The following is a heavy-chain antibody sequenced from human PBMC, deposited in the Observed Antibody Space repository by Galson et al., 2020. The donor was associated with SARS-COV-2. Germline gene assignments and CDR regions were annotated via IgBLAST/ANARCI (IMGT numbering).Heavy chain of an antibody. V-gene: IGHV2-5*02. Sequence: KMSGPTLVKPTQTLTLTCTVSGFSLSTTTVAVGWIRQPPGKALEWLALIFWDDDKRYSPSLKDRLTITKDTPKNQVVLTMTSVDPVDTATYYCARYRLTHFDYWGQGTLVTVSS. CDR1: GFSLSTTTVA. CDR3: ARYRLTHFDY. J-gene: IGHJ4*02. D-gene: IGHD5-12*01. CDR2: IFWDDDK.